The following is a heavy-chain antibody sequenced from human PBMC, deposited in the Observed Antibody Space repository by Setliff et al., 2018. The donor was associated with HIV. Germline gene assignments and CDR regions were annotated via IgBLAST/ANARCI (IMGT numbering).Heavy chain of an antibody. CDR1: GDTFTAHH. D-gene: IGHD3-3*01. J-gene: IGHJ4*02. CDR3: ARVVDRDYDFWSAYEY. CDR2: IIPKSGET. V-gene: IGHV1-2*02. Sequence: ASVKVSCKSSGDTFTAHHIHWVRQAPGQGPEWMGWIIPKSGETSYAEKFRGRVTMTRDTSLSTAYMELSWLTSDDTAVYYCARVVDRDYDFWSAYEYWGQGTMVTVSS.